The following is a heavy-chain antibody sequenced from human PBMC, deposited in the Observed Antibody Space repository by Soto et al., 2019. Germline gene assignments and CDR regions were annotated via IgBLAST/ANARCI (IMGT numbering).Heavy chain of an antibody. CDR1: GYTFTSYY. D-gene: IGHD6-13*01. CDR3: VGSSSWYYFDY. Sequence: QVQLVQSGAEVKKPGASVKVSCKASGYTFTSYYMHWVRQAPGQGLEWMGIINPSGGSTSYAQKFQGGVTMTRDTSTSTVYMELSSLRSEDTAVYYCVGSSSWYYFDYRGQGTLVTVSS. V-gene: IGHV1-46*01. CDR2: INPSGGST. J-gene: IGHJ4*02.